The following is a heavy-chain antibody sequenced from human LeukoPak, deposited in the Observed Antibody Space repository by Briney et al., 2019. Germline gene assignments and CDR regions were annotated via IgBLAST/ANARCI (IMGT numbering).Heavy chain of an antibody. Sequence: GASVKVSCKASGYTFTGYYMHWVRQAPGQGLEWMGIINPSGGSTSYAQKFQGRVTMTRDMSTSTVYMELSSLRSEDTAVYYCARGQSYYDSSAYYYEGDAFDIWGQGTMVTVSS. J-gene: IGHJ3*02. V-gene: IGHV1-46*01. CDR1: GYTFTGYY. CDR3: ARGQSYYDSSAYYYEGDAFDI. D-gene: IGHD3-22*01. CDR2: INPSGGST.